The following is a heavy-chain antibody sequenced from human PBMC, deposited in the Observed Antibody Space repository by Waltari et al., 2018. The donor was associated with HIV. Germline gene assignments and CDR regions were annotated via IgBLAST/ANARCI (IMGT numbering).Heavy chain of an antibody. V-gene: IGHV4-31*02. CDR3: ARVLYWYFDL. J-gene: IGHJ2*01. CDR2: VHYRGST. Sequence: QVQLQESGPGLVKPSQTLSLTCHVSGASINRDNYYWAWIRQHPERGLECIGFVHYRGSTFSNPSFKSRATISVDTSKNQFSLKLTSMTAADTAVYYCARVLYWYFDLWGRGTLVTVSS. CDR1: GASINRDNYY.